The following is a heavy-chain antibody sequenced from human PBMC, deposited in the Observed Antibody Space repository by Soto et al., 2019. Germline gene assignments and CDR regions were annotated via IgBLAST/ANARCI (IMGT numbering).Heavy chain of an antibody. CDR2: IYHSGNT. Sequence: SEALSLTCTVSGDSISNYYWSWIRQAPGKGLEWIGFIYHSGNTNYNPSLKSRVTMSIDMSKNQFSLKLTSVTAADTAVYYCATNRGFDFYYFDSWGQGAQVTVSS. D-gene: IGHD5-12*01. J-gene: IGHJ4*02. CDR3: ATNRGFDFYYFDS. CDR1: GDSISNYY. V-gene: IGHV4-59*12.